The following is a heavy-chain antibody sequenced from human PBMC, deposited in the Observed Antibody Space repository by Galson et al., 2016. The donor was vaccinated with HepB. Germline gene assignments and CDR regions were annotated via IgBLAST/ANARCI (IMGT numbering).Heavy chain of an antibody. Sequence: SETLSLTCTVSDDSVSSGKYYWTWIRQPPGKALEWIAYISYSGNINSNPSLKSRVTLSMDRSKSQFSLKLSSVTAADTALYYCARSSGNTEYHRIVWGQGTLVTVSS. V-gene: IGHV4-61*01. CDR3: ARSSGNTEYHRIV. J-gene: IGHJ4*02. CDR1: DDSVSSGKYY. CDR2: ISYSGNI. D-gene: IGHD2-15*01.